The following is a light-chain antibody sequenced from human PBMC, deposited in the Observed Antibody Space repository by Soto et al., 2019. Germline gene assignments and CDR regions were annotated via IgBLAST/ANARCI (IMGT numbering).Light chain of an antibody. V-gene: IGLV2-14*01. CDR2: EVS. CDR1: SSDVGGYNY. CDR3: SSYRSSSSFV. Sequence: QSVLTQPASVSGSPGQSITISCTGTSSDVGGYNYVSWYQQHPGKAPKLMIYEVSNRPSGVSSCVSGSKSGNTASLTISGLQAEDEADYYCSSYRSSSSFVFGTGTKLTVL. J-gene: IGLJ1*01.